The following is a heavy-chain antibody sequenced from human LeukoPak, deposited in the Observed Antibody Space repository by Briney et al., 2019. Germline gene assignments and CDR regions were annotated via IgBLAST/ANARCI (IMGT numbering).Heavy chain of an antibody. CDR2: IYSGGST. J-gene: IGHJ6*02. CDR3: ARCLLVQGYYYGMDV. V-gene: IGHV3-66*01. D-gene: IGHD3-3*01. CDR1: GFTVSSNY. Sequence: GGSLRLSCAASGFTVSSNYMSWVRQAPGKGLEWVSIIYSGGSTYYADSVKGRFTIPRDNSKNTLHLQMNSLRAEDTAVYYCARCLLVQGYYYGMDVWGQGTTVTVSS.